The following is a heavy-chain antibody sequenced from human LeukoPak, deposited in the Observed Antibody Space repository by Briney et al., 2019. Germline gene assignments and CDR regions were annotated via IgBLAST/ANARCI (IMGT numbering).Heavy chain of an antibody. CDR2: IRYDGSNK. J-gene: IGHJ6*03. CDR3: AKAQVGYCTNGVCYNRAQYYYYYMDV. D-gene: IGHD2-8*01. CDR1: GFTFSNYG. V-gene: IGHV3-30*02. Sequence: GGSLRLSCAASGFTFSNYGMHWVRQAPGKGLEWVAFIRYDGSNKDYADSVKGRFTISRDNSKNTLYLQMNSLRAEDTAVYYCAKAQVGYCTNGVCYNRAQYYYYYMDVWGKGTTVTVSS.